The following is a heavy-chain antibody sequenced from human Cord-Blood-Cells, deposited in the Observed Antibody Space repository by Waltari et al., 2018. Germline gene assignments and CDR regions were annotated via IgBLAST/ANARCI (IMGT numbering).Heavy chain of an antibody. CDR3: AGDLTIPDDY. V-gene: IGHV4-34*01. J-gene: IGHJ4*02. Sequence: QVQLQQWGAGLLKPSETLSLTCAVYGGSFSGYSWSWIRQPPGKGLEWFGEINHSGSTNYNPSLKSRVTISVDTSKNQFSLKLSSVTAADTAVYYCAGDLTIPDDYWGQGTLVTVSS. CDR1: GGSFSGYS. CDR2: INHSGST. D-gene: IGHD1-1*01.